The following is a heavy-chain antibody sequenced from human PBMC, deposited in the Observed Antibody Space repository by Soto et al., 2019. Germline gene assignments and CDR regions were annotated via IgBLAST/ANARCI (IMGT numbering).Heavy chain of an antibody. D-gene: IGHD3-22*01. V-gene: IGHV4-39*01. Sequence: SETLSLTCTVSGGSISSSSYYWGWIRQPPGKGLEWIGSIYYSGSTYYNPSLKSRVTISVDTSKNQFSLKLSSVTAADTAVYYCARLQTSGYYYLPKYFDYWGKGTLVTVSS. J-gene: IGHJ4*02. CDR2: IYYSGST. CDR1: GGSISSSSYY. CDR3: ARLQTSGYYYLPKYFDY.